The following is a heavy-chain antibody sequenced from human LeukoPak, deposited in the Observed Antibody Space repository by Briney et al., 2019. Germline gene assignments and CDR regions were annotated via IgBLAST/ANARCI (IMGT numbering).Heavy chain of an antibody. Sequence: PGGSLRLSCAASGFTFSSYAMGWVRQAPGKGLEWASAISGSGGSTYYADSVKGRFTISRDNSKNTLYLQMNSLRAEDTAVYYCAKVQRRIVGATRNFDYWGQGTLVTVSS. D-gene: IGHD1-26*01. CDR1: GFTFSSYA. V-gene: IGHV3-23*01. J-gene: IGHJ4*02. CDR3: AKVQRRIVGATRNFDY. CDR2: ISGSGGST.